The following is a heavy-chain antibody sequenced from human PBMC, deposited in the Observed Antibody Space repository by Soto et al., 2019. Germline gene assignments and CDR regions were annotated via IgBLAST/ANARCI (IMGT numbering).Heavy chain of an antibody. V-gene: IGHV3-30*18. J-gene: IGHJ4*02. CDR2: ISYDGNEK. CDR3: TKGDY. CDR1: GFTFSSYG. Sequence: QVQLVESGGGVVQPGRSLRLSCVTSGFTFSSYGMHWVRQAPGKGLEWVTLISYDGNEKYYADSMKGRFTISRDDSKNTLYLQMNSLRDEDTAVYYCTKGDYWGQGTLVTVSS.